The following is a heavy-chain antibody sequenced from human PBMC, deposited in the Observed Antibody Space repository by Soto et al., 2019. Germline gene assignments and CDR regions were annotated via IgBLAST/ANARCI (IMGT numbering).Heavy chain of an antibody. V-gene: IGHV4-39*01. CDR3: ARHETLHGDYDS. CDR2: IYYDGGT. D-gene: IGHD4-17*01. J-gene: IGHJ5*01. CDR1: GASIRSSTFY. Sequence: PSETLSLTCTVSGASIRSSTFYWGWIRQPPGKGLESIANIYYDGGTYYNPSLKSRVTISVDTSNNQFSLKLSSVTAADTAVYFCARHETLHGDYDSWGQGTLVTVSS.